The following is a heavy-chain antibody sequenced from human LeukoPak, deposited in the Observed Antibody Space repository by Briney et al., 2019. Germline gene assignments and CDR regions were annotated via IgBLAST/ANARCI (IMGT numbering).Heavy chain of an antibody. D-gene: IGHD6-13*01. CDR1: GFSFSSYW. J-gene: IGHJ4*02. Sequence: GGSLRLSCSASGFSFSSYWMSWVRQAPGKGLEWVASIKLDGSDKYYVDSVKGRFTISRDNAKNSLYLQMNSLRDEDTAVYYCARVAAAGRHFDYWGQGTLVTVSS. CDR2: IKLDGSDK. V-gene: IGHV3-7*02. CDR3: ARVAAAGRHFDY.